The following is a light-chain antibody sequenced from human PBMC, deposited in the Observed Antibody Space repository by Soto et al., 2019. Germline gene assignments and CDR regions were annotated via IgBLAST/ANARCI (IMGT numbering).Light chain of an antibody. CDR1: QSLIHSDGNTY. V-gene: IGKV2-30*02. Sequence: DVVMTQSPLSLPVTLGQPASISCRSSQSLIHSDGNTYLSWFQQRPGQSPRRLIYEVSDRDSGVXDRXVGSGSGTDLTLKISRVEAEDVGVYYCMQGTHWPLTFGQGTEVEIK. J-gene: IGKJ1*01. CDR3: MQGTHWPLT. CDR2: EVS.